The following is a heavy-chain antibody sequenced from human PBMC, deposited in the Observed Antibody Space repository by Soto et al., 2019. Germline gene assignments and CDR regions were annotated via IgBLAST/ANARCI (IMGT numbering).Heavy chain of an antibody. Sequence: QVQLVQSGVEVKKPGASVKVSCKAMGYTFTNYGLSWVRQAPGEGLEWLGWISAYNGHTKYAQKVQDRVTLTTDTSASTAYLELRSLTSDDTAVYYCVRGDGGYFDHWGLGTLVLVSS. CDR1: GYTFTNYG. J-gene: IGHJ4*02. V-gene: IGHV1-18*01. D-gene: IGHD3-16*01. CDR3: VRGDGGYFDH. CDR2: ISAYNGHT.